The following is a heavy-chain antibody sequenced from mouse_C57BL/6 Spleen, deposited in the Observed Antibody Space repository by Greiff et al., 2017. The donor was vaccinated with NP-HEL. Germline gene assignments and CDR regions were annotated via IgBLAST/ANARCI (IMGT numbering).Heavy chain of an antibody. J-gene: IGHJ3*01. V-gene: IGHV1-80*01. CDR1: GYAFSSYW. CDR2: IYPGDGDT. Sequence: VKLVESGAELVKPGASVKISCKASGYAFSSYWMNWVKQRPGKGLEWIGQIYPGDGDTNYNGKFKGKATLTADKSSSTAYMQLSSLTSEDSAVYFCAREGYGNSWFAYWGQGTLVTVSA. D-gene: IGHD2-10*02. CDR3: AREGYGNSWFAY.